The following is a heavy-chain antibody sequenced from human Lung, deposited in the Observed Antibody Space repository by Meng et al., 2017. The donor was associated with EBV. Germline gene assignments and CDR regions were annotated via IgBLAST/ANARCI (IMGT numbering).Heavy chain of an antibody. Sequence: VQLQDSGPGLCNPSQTLSLTCTVSGASISNSGYYWGWIRQPPGKGLEWIGYIYYSGSTYYNPSLRSRVAISIDTSKNQFSLKLTSVTAADTAVYFCARTNYGDYNWFDPWGQGTLVTVSS. CDR1: GASISNSGYY. D-gene: IGHD4-17*01. CDR2: IYYSGST. V-gene: IGHV4-31*03. CDR3: ARTNYGDYNWFDP. J-gene: IGHJ5*02.